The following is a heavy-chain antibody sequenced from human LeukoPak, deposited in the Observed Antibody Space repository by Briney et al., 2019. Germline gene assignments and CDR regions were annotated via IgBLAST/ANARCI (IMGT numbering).Heavy chain of an antibody. CDR2: INPNSGGT. CDR3: ARGRSWYRNSNCFDP. V-gene: IGHV1-2*02. J-gene: IGHJ5*02. CDR1: GYTFTGYY. Sequence: ASVKVSCKASGYTFTGYYIHWVRQAPGQGLEWMGWINPNSGGTNYAQNFQGRVTMTRDTSIGTAYMELTRLRSDDTAIYYCARGRSWYRNSNCFDPWGQGTLVTVSS. D-gene: IGHD6-13*01.